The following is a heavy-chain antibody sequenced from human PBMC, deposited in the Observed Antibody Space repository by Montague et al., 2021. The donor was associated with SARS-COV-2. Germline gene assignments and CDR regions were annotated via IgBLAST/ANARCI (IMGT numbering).Heavy chain of an antibody. CDR3: ARDPRDYDILTGYL. J-gene: IGHJ4*02. V-gene: IGHV3-48*03. CDR2: ITSSGSTM. Sequence: SLRLSCAASGFTFSSYEMNWVRQAPGKGLEWVSYITSSGSTMYYADSVKGRFTISRDNAKNSLFLQMNSLRAEDTAVYYCARDPRDYDILTGYLWGQGTLVTVSS. CDR1: GFTFSSYE. D-gene: IGHD3-9*01.